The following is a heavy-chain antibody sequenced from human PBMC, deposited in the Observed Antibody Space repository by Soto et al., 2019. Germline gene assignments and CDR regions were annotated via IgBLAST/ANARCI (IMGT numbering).Heavy chain of an antibody. V-gene: IGHV4-30-2*01. D-gene: IGHD4-4*01. CDR3: ARGGGVTTTGDDY. J-gene: IGHJ4*02. CDR1: GGSINTATHS. Sequence: QLQLQESGSGLVKPSQTLSLTCAVSGGSINTATHSWSWIRQPPGKGLEWIGYIYHSGSTYYNPSVKSLVTISIDKSNNQFSLRLSSVTAADTAVYYCARGGGVTTTGDDYWGQGILVTVSS. CDR2: IYHSGST.